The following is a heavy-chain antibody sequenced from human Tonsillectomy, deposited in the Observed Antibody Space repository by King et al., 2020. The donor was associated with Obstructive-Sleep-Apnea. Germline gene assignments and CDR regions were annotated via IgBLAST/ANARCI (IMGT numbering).Heavy chain of an antibody. V-gene: IGHV3-23*04. CDR3: AKDYDILTRYYYGMDV. J-gene: IGHJ6*02. CDR2: ISGSGGST. D-gene: IGHD3-9*01. Sequence: VQLVESGGGLVQPGGSLRLSCAASGFTFSSYAMSWVRQAPGKGLEWVSAISGSGGSTYYADSVKGRFLISRDNSKNTLYLQMNSLRAEDTAVYYGAKDYDILTRYYYGMDVWGQGTTVTVSS. CDR1: GFTFSSYA.